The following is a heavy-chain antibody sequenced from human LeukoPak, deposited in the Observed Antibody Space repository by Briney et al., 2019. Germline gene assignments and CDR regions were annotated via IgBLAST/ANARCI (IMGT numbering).Heavy chain of an antibody. CDR1: GFTFSSYA. Sequence: GGSLRLSCAASGFTFSSYAMDWVRQAPGKGLEWVAFITNDGTNKYYADSVKGRFTISRDNSKNTLYLQMNSLRAEDTAVYYCGRDQGGSIGWYGDYWGQGTLVTVSS. CDR2: ITNDGTNK. V-gene: IGHV3-30*04. J-gene: IGHJ4*02. CDR3: GRDQGGSIGWYGDY. D-gene: IGHD6-13*01.